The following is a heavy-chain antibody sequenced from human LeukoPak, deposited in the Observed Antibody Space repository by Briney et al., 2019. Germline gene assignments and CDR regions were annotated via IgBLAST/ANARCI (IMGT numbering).Heavy chain of an antibody. CDR2: INAGNDNT. V-gene: IGHV1-3*01. J-gene: IGHJ5*02. D-gene: IGHD2-15*01. CDR1: GYTFSSYA. CDR3: ARDLGYCTGGTCYPNWFDP. Sequence: GASVKVSCKASGYTFSSYAMHWVRQATGQRLEWMGWINAGNDNTKYSQKFQGRVTITRDTSASTAYMELSSLRSEDTAVYYCARDLGYCTGGTCYPNWFDPWGQGTLVTVSS.